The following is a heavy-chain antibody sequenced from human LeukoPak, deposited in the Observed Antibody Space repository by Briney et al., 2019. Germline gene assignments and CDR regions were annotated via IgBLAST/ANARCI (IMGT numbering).Heavy chain of an antibody. Sequence: PGGSLRLSCAASGFTFSSYSMNWVRQAPEKGLVWVSRVNSDGSSTSYADSVKGRFTISRDNAKNTLYLQMNSLRAEDTAVYYCVRYCSGSSCYDRRRYAFDIWGQGTMVTVSS. CDR1: GFTFSSYS. D-gene: IGHD2-2*01. V-gene: IGHV3-74*01. J-gene: IGHJ3*02. CDR2: VNSDGSST. CDR3: VRYCSGSSCYDRRRYAFDI.